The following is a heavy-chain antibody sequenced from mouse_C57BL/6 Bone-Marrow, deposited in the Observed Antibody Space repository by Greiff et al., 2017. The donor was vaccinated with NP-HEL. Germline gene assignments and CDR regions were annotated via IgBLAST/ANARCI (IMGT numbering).Heavy chain of an antibody. CDR2: ISSGGSYT. CDR1: GFTFSSYG. V-gene: IGHV5-6*01. Sequence: VQLKESGGDLVKPGGSLKLSCAASGFTFSSYGMSWVRQTPDKRLEWVATISSGGSYTYYPDSVKGRFTISRDNAKNTLYLQMSSLKSEDTAMYYCARGLPAYWGQGTLVTVSA. J-gene: IGHJ3*01. CDR3: ARGLPAY. D-gene: IGHD3-1*01.